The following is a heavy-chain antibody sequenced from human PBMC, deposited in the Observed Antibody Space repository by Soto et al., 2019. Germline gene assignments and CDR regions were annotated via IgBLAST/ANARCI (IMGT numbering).Heavy chain of an antibody. V-gene: IGHV4-39*01. D-gene: IGHD3-10*01. CDR3: AKGGSGSYSNAFDI. J-gene: IGHJ3*02. CDR2: IYYSGST. CDR1: GGSISSSSYY. Sequence: SETLSLTCTVSGGSISSSSYYWGWIRQPPGKGLEWIGSIYYSGSTYYNPSLKSRVTISVDTSKNQFSLKLSSVTAAFTSLYFCAKGGSGSYSNAFDIWGHGTMVTVS.